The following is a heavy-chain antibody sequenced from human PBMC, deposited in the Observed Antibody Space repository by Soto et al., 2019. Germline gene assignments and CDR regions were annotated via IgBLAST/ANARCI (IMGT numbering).Heavy chain of an antibody. J-gene: IGHJ5*02. CDR2: IRSKAYGGTT. V-gene: IGHV3-49*04. Sequence: PGGSLRLSCTASGFTFGDYAMSWVRQAPGKWLEWVGFIRSKAYGGTTEYAASVKGRFTISRDDSKSIAYLQMNSLKTEDTAVYYCTRALYYDRAVGWFDPWGQGXLVTVYS. D-gene: IGHD3-22*01. CDR1: GFTFGDYA. CDR3: TRALYYDRAVGWFDP.